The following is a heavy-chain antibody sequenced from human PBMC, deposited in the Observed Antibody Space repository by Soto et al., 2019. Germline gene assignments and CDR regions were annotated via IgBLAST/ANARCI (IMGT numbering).Heavy chain of an antibody. J-gene: IGHJ5*01. CDR3: TTHEEGAPWAGGFDS. V-gene: IGHV3-23*01. D-gene: IGHD1-26*01. CDR1: GLSFSDYD. Sequence: GGSLRLSCAASGLSFSDYDMSWIRQAPGKGLEWLGYISPGGDSTYYADSVKGRFAVSRDNSNVTLYLQMDSLRVEDTAIYYCTTHEEGAPWAGGFDSWGQGTLVTVSS. CDR2: ISPGGDST.